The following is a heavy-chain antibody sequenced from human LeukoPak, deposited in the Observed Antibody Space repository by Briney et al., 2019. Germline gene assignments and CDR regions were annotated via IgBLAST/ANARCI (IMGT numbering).Heavy chain of an antibody. Sequence: SETLSLTCTVSGGSISSYYWSWIRQPPGKGLEWIGYIYYSGSTNYNPSLKSRVTISVDTSKNQFSLKLSSVTAADAAVYYCARASQLWLRGGSFDYWGQGTLVTVSS. CDR1: GGSISSYY. CDR2: IYYSGST. J-gene: IGHJ4*02. CDR3: ARASQLWLRGGSFDY. D-gene: IGHD5-18*01. V-gene: IGHV4-59*01.